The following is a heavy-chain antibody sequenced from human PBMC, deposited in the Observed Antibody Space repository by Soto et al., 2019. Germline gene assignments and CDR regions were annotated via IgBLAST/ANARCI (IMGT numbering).Heavy chain of an antibody. D-gene: IGHD5-12*01. CDR1: GGSISSYY. CDR2: IYYSGST. CDR3: ARVSGYDPPLYYFDY. V-gene: IGHV4-59*01. J-gene: IGHJ4*02. Sequence: SXTLSLPCTVSGGSISSYYWSCIRQPPVKGLERIGYIYYSGSTNYNPSLKSRVTISVDTSKNQFSLKLSSVTAADTAVYYCARVSGYDPPLYYFDYWGQGTLVTVSS.